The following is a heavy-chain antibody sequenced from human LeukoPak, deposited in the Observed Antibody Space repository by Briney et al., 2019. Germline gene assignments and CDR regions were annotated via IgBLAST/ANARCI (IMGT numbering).Heavy chain of an antibody. CDR1: GFTFSSYA. CDR3: ARWTNFHAFDI. J-gene: IGHJ3*02. V-gene: IGHV3-64*01. CDR2: ISSNGGST. Sequence: PGGSLRLSCAASGFTFSSYAMHWVRQAPGKGLEYVSAISSNGGSTYYANSVKGRFTISRDNSKNTLYLQMNSLRAEDTAVYYCARWTNFHAFDIWGQGTMVTVSS. D-gene: IGHD1-1*01.